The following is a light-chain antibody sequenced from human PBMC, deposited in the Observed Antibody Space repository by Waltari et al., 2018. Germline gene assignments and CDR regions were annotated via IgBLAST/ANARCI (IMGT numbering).Light chain of an antibody. Sequence: EMVLTQSPVTLAVSPGERVAVACKASQTITGSWLRWYHQKPVQAPRLRISEASNRAPGILDRFSGRVSGKAFTLSTSRVDTEDSAVYYCQKYDGSVVTLGGGTTVEIK. CDR3: QKYDGSVVT. J-gene: IGKJ4*01. CDR2: EAS. V-gene: IGKV3-20*01. CDR1: QTITGSW.